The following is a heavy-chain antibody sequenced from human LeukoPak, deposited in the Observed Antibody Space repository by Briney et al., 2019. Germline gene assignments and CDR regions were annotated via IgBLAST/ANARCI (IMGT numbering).Heavy chain of an antibody. CDR2: IASNTDGGTT. J-gene: IGHJ4*02. CDR1: GFTFSNVW. D-gene: IGHD1-7*01. CDR3: TTRTTTTIY. V-gene: IGHV3-15*07. Sequence: GGSLRLSCATSGFTFSNVWMNWVRQAPGKGLEWVGRIASNTDGGTTDYAAPVKGRFTISRDDSKNALYLQMNSLKTEDTALYYCTTRTTTTIYWGQGTLVTVSS.